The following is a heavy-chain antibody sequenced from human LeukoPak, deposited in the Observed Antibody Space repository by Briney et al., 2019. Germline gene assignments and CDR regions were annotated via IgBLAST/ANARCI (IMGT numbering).Heavy chain of an antibody. V-gene: IGHV1-3*01. CDR1: GYTFTSYA. J-gene: IGHJ4*02. CDR3: ARAVAGKPDYFDY. D-gene: IGHD6-19*01. Sequence: GASVKVSCKASGYTFTSYAMHWVRQAPGQRLEWMGWINAGNGNTKYSQKFQGRVTITRDTSASTAYMELSSLRSDDTAVYYCARAVAGKPDYFDYWGQGTLVTVSS. CDR2: INAGNGNT.